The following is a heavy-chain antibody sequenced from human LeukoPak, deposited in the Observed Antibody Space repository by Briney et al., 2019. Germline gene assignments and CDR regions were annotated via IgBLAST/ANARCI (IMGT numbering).Heavy chain of an antibody. J-gene: IGHJ4*02. CDR2: IYSGGST. V-gene: IGHV3-53*01. Sequence: GGSLRLSCAASGFTVSSNYMSSVRQAPGKGLEWVSVIYSGGSTYYAASGKGRFTISRDNSKNTLYLQMNSLRAENTAVYYCARDGRTYYYDSSCYYPQGYFDYWGQGTLVTVSS. D-gene: IGHD3-22*01. CDR1: GFTVSSNY. CDR3: ARDGRTYYYDSSCYYPQGYFDY.